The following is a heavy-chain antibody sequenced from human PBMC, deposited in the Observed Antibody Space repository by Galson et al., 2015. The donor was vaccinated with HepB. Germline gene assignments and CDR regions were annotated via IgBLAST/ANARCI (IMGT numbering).Heavy chain of an antibody. D-gene: IGHD3-22*01. CDR1: GYTFTSYG. CDR3: ARDNYYYDSSGYHDY. Sequence: SVKVSCKASGYTFTSYGISWVRQAPGQGLEWMGWISAYNGNTNYAQKLQGRVTMTTDTSTSTVYMELSSLRSEDTAVYYCARDNYYYDSSGYHDYWGQGTLVTVSS. V-gene: IGHV1-18*01. J-gene: IGHJ4*02. CDR2: ISAYNGNT.